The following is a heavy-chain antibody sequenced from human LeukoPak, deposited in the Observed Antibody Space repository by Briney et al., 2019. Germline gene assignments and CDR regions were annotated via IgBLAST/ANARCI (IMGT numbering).Heavy chain of an antibody. CDR2: INPNSGGT. CDR1: GYTFTGYY. J-gene: IGHJ6*03. V-gene: IGHV1-2*02. Sequence: EASVKVSCKASGYTFTGYYMHWVRQAPGQGLEWMGWINPNSGGTNYAQKFQGRVTMTTDTSTSTAYMELRSLRSDDTAVYYCARSGYDLTYMDVWGKGTTVTVSS. D-gene: IGHD5-12*01. CDR3: ARSGYDLTYMDV.